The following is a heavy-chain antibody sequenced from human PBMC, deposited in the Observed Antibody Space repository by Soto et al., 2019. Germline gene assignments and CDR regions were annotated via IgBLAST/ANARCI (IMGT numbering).Heavy chain of an antibody. D-gene: IGHD1-26*01. CDR1: GFTFSSYS. CDR2: ISSSSSYI. V-gene: IGHV3-21*01. CDR3: ARFETRREPGFDY. J-gene: IGHJ4*02. Sequence: EVQLVESGGGLVKPGGSLRLSCAASGFTFSSYSMNWVRQAPGKGLEWVSSISSSSSYIYYADSVKGRFTISRDNAKNSLYLQMNSLRAEDTAVYYCARFETRREPGFDYWGQGTLVTVSS.